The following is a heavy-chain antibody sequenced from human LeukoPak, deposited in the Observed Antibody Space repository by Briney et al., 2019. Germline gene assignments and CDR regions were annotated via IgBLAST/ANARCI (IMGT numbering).Heavy chain of an antibody. D-gene: IGHD3-10*01. CDR3: ARNGSGSYGY. J-gene: IGHJ4*02. Sequence: ASVKVSCKASGYSFTTFGVSWVRQAPGQGLEWMGWISVYNGHTNYAQKLQGRVTMTTDTSTSTAYMELRSLTSDDTAVYYCARNGSGSYGYWGQGTLVIVSS. CDR1: GYSFTTFG. CDR2: ISVYNGHT. V-gene: IGHV1-18*01.